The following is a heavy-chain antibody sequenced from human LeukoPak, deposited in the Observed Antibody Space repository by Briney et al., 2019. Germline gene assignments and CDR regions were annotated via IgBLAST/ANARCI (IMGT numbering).Heavy chain of an antibody. D-gene: IGHD5-18*01. Sequence: GTSVKVSCKASGFTFTSSAVQWVRQARGQRLEWIGWIVVGSGNTNYAQKFQERVTITRDMSTSTAYMELSSLRSEDTAVYYCAAFAAGYPLDYWGQGALVTVSS. V-gene: IGHV1-58*01. J-gene: IGHJ4*02. CDR3: AAFAAGYPLDY. CDR1: GFTFTSSA. CDR2: IVVGSGNT.